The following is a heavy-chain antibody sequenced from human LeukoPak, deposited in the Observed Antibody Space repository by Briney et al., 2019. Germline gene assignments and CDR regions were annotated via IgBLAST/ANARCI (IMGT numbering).Heavy chain of an antibody. CDR1: GFTFGDYA. V-gene: IGHV3-49*03. CDR3: TRDLYTMIVVDLGC. Sequence: GGSLRLSCTASGFTFGDYAMSWFRQAPGKGLEWVGFIRSKAYGGTTEYAASVKGRFTISRDDSKSIAYLQMNSLKTEDTAVYYCTRDLYTMIVVDLGCWGQGTLVTVSS. D-gene: IGHD3-22*01. CDR2: IRSKAYGGTT. J-gene: IGHJ4*02.